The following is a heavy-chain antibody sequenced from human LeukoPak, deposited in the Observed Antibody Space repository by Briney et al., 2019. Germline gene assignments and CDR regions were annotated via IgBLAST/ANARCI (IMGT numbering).Heavy chain of an antibody. CDR2: ISSSGSTI. D-gene: IGHD5-18*01. Sequence: PGGSLRLSCAASGFTFSSYEMNWVRQALGKGLEWVSYISSSGSTIYYADSVKGRFTISRDNAKNSLYLQMNSLRAEDTAVYYCAREMGYSYLFDYWGQGTLVTVSS. J-gene: IGHJ4*02. CDR1: GFTFSSYE. CDR3: AREMGYSYLFDY. V-gene: IGHV3-48*03.